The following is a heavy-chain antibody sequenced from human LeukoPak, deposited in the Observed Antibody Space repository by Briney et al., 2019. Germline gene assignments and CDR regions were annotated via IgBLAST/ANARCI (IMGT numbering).Heavy chain of an antibody. CDR2: INPSGGST. CDR3: ARSSSSPAEYDY. V-gene: IGHV1-46*01. Sequence: ASVEVSCKASGYTFTSYYMHWMRQAPGQGLEWMGIINPSGGSTSYAQKFQGRVTMTRDMSTSTVYMELSSLRSEDTAVYYCARSSSSPAEYDYWGQGTLVTVSS. J-gene: IGHJ4*02. CDR1: GYTFTSYY. D-gene: IGHD6-13*01.